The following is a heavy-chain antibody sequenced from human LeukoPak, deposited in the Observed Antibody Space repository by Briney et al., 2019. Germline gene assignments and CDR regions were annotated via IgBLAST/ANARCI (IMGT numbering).Heavy chain of an antibody. J-gene: IGHJ4*02. D-gene: IGHD5-12*01. Sequence: ASVKVSCKASGYTFTGYYMHWVRQAPGQGLEWMGWINPNSGGANYAQNFQGRVTMTRDTSISTAYMELSRLRSDDTAVYYCARVKTYSGYDFFDYWGQGTLVTVSS. CDR3: ARVKTYSGYDFFDY. V-gene: IGHV1-2*02. CDR2: INPNSGGA. CDR1: GYTFTGYY.